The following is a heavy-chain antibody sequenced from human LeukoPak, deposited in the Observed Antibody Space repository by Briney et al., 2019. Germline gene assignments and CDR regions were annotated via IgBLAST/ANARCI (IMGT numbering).Heavy chain of an antibody. CDR1: GFTFSGYD. J-gene: IGHJ5*02. V-gene: IGHV3-53*01. Sequence: QTGGSLRLSCAASGFTFSGYDMHWVRQAPGKGLEWVSIIHTNGNTYYADSVKGRFTISRDNSKNTLYLQMNSLRTEDTAVYYCASSRTAASSNWFDPWGQGTLVTASS. CDR3: ASSRTAASSNWFDP. D-gene: IGHD6-13*01. CDR2: IHTNGNT.